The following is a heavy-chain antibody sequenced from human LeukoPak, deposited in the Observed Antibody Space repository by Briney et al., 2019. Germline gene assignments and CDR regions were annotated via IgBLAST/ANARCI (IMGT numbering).Heavy chain of an antibody. CDR2: IRYDGSNK. V-gene: IGHV3-30*02. J-gene: IGHJ4*02. Sequence: GGSLRLSCAASGFTFSSYGMHWVRQAPGKGLEWVAFIRYDGSNKYYADSVKGRFTISRDNSKNTLYLQMNSLRAEDTAVYYCAKEGRRYCSSTSCYYFDYWGQGTLVTVSS. CDR1: GFTFSSYG. D-gene: IGHD2-2*01. CDR3: AKEGRRYCSSTSCYYFDY.